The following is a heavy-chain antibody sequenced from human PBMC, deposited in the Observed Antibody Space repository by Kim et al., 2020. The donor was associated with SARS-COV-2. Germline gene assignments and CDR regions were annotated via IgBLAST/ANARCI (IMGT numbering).Heavy chain of an antibody. Sequence: GGSLRLSCAASGFTFSRRAMSWVRQVPGKGLEWIASVNNNNNPYYADSVKGRFTVSRDITKDTLYLHMNSLRADDTALYYCAKDHPSSGWPTFDSWGQGT. CDR2: VNNNNNP. V-gene: IGHV3-23*05. D-gene: IGHD6-19*01. CDR1: GFTFSRRA. CDR3: AKDHPSSGWPTFDS. J-gene: IGHJ4*02.